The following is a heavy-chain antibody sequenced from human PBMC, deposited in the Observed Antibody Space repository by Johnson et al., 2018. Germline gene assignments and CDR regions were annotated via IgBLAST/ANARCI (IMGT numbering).Heavy chain of an antibody. Sequence: VQLLESGAEVNKPGESLKISCKGSGYSFTSYWIGWVRQMPGKGLAWRGIIYPGDSDTRYRTSFHGQVTISADKSNSTADLQWRSLKASDPAMYYWARPSLTIFGALDGWGKGTTVTVSS. D-gene: IGHD3-9*01. CDR2: IYPGDSDT. V-gene: IGHV5-51*03. CDR1: GYSFTSYW. J-gene: IGHJ6*04. CDR3: ARPSLTIFGALDG.